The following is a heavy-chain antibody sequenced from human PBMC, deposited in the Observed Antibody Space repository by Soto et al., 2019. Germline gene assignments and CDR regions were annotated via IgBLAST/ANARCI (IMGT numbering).Heavy chain of an antibody. CDR2: INAGNGNT. J-gene: IGHJ4*02. D-gene: IGHD5-12*01. Sequence: ASVKVSCKASGYTFTSYAMHWVRQAPGQRLEWMGWINAGNGNTKYSQKFQGRVTITADKSTSTAYMEMNSLRSEDTAVYYCVRNSPIGSTFSGNDAIDYWGQGTLVTVPQ. V-gene: IGHV1-3*01. CDR3: VRNSPIGSTFSGNDAIDY. CDR1: GYTFTSYA.